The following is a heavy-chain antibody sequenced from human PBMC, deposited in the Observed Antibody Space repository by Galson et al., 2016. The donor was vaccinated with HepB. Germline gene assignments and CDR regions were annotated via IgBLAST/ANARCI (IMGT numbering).Heavy chain of an antibody. Sequence: SVKVSCKAFGGTFITHAINWVRQAPGQGLEWMGTIIPNFGTTDYAQKLQGRVTITADESTDTAYMELSGLGAEDTAIYYCAHTYGRSGDPLTFDYWGQGTLVTVSS. D-gene: IGHD2-15*01. V-gene: IGHV1-69*13. CDR3: AHTYGRSGDPLTFDY. J-gene: IGHJ4*02. CDR1: GGTFITHA. CDR2: IIPNFGTT.